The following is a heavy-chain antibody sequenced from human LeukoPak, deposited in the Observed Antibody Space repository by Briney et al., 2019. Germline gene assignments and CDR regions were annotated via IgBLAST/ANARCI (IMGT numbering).Heavy chain of an antibody. D-gene: IGHD3-16*01. CDR1: GFTFSSYG. J-gene: IGHJ4*02. CDR3: ARDYGGSDFDY. CDR2: IWYNGNDK. V-gene: IGHV3-33*01. Sequence: GGSLRLSCAASGFTFSSYGMHWVRQAPGKGLEWVAVIWYNGNDKDYADSVKGRFTISRDNSKNTLYLQINSLSAEDTAVYYCARDYGGSDFDYWGQGTLVTVSS.